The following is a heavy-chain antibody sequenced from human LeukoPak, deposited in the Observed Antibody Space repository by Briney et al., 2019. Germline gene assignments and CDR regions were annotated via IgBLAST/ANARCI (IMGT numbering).Heavy chain of an antibody. Sequence: ASVKVSCKASGYTFTGYYMHWVRQAPGQGLEWMGWINPNSGGTNYAQKFQGRVTMTRDTSISTAYMELNRLRSDDTAVYYCARAPRELRWYFDYWGQGTLVTVSS. CDR3: ARAPRELRWYFDY. J-gene: IGHJ4*02. D-gene: IGHD1-26*01. V-gene: IGHV1-2*02. CDR2: INPNSGGT. CDR1: GYTFTGYY.